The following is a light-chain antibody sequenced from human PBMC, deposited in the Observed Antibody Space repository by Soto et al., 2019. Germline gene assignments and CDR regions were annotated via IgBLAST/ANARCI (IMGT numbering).Light chain of an antibody. Sequence: QSALTQPASVSGSPGQSITISCTGTSSDVGDYNYVSWYQQHPGKAPKLMIYDSSNRPSGVSNRFSGSKSGNTASLNISGVQAEDEDDYYCSSSTTSSTSVVFGGGTQLTVL. CDR1: SSDVGDYNY. CDR2: DSS. J-gene: IGLJ2*01. V-gene: IGLV2-14*01. CDR3: SSSTTSSTSVV.